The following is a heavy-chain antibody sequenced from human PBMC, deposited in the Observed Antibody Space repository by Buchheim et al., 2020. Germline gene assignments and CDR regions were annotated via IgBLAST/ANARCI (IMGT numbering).Heavy chain of an antibody. J-gene: IGHJ5*02. CDR2: IDPSDSYT. D-gene: IGHD2-15*01. Sequence: EVQLVQSGAEVKKPGESLRISCKGSGYSFTSYRISWVRQMPGKGLEWMGRIDPSDSYTNYSPSFQGHVPISAAKSISTAYLQWSSLKASDTAMYDCARGYCSGGSCYGFGDWFDPWGQGTL. CDR1: GYSFTSYR. V-gene: IGHV5-10-1*01. CDR3: ARGYCSGGSCYGFGDWFDP.